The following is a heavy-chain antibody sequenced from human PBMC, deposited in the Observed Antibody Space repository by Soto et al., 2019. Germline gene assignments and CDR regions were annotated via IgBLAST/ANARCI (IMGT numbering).Heavy chain of an antibody. J-gene: IGHJ5*02. CDR2: IYHSGST. V-gene: IGHV4-30-2*01. CDR1: GGSISSGGYS. D-gene: IGHD3-10*01. Sequence: LSRTGPVSGGSISSGGYSWSWIRQPPGKGLEWIGYIYHSGSTYYNPSLKSRVTISVDRSKNQFSLKLSSVTAADTAVYYCAYRVILWFGEGGWFDPWGQGTRVTVYS. CDR3: AYRVILWFGEGGWFDP.